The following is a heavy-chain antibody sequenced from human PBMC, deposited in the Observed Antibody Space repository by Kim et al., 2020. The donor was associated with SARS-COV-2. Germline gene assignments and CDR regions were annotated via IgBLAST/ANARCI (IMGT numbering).Heavy chain of an antibody. CDR3: AKGELGSGFEY. V-gene: IGHV3-23*01. CDR2: ISGSGRTT. D-gene: IGHD7-27*01. J-gene: IGHJ4*02. CDR1: GFSVSSDD. Sequence: GGSLRLSCAASGFSVSSDDMDWVRQAPGQGLVWVSRISGSGRTTYYADSVKGRFTISRDNSKNTLYLQMNSLRVEDTALYYCAKGELGSGFEYWGQGTLVTGSS.